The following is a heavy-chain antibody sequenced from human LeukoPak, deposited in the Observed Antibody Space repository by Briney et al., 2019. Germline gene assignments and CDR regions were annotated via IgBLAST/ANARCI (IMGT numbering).Heavy chain of an antibody. V-gene: IGHV4-30-4*08. CDR2: IYYSGST. CDR3: ARLIGPYGAGNYGMDV. Sequence: SQTLCLTCTVSGGSISSGDYYWSWIRQPPGKGLEWIGYIYYSGSTYYNPSLKSRVTISVDTSKNQFSLKLSSVTAADTAVYYCARLIGPYGAGNYGMDVWAQGTTVTVSS. CDR1: GGSISSGDYY. J-gene: IGHJ6*02. D-gene: IGHD3-10*01.